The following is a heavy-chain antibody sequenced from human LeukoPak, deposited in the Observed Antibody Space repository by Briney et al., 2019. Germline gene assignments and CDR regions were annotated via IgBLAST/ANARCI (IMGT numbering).Heavy chain of an antibody. D-gene: IGHD3-22*01. V-gene: IGHV5-51*01. CDR1: GYSFTGYW. J-gene: IGHJ4*02. CDR3: ARQYYDRSGYSFFDY. Sequence: GESLKISCKGSGYSFTGYWIGWVRQMPGKGLEWMGIIYPGDSDTRYSPSFQGQVTISADKSISTAYLQWSSLKASDTAMYYCARQYYDRSGYSFFDYWGQGTLVTVSS. CDR2: IYPGDSDT.